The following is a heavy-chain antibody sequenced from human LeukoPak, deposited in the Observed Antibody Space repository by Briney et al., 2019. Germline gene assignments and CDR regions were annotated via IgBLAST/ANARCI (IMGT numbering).Heavy chain of an antibody. D-gene: IGHD3-10*01. V-gene: IGHV3-7*01. CDR1: GFTFSSYW. Sequence: GGSLRLSCAASGFTFSSYWMSWVRQAPGKGLEWVANIKQDGSEKYYVDSVKGRFTISRDNAKNSLYLQMNSLRAEDTAVYYCARDWRESILWFGELSHFDYWGQGTLVTVSS. CDR2: IKQDGSEK. CDR3: ARDWRESILWFGELSHFDY. J-gene: IGHJ4*02.